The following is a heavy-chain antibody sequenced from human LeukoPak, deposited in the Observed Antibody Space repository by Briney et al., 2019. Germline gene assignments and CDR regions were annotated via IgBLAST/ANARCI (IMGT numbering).Heavy chain of an antibody. V-gene: IGHV4-34*01. CDR1: GGSFSGYY. Sequence: SETLSLTCAVYGGSFSGYYWSWIRQPPGKGLEWIGEINHSGSTNYNPSLKSRVTISVDTSKNQFSLKLSSVTAADTAVYYCARGYYYDSSGQFDYWGQGTLVTVSS. D-gene: IGHD3-22*01. J-gene: IGHJ4*02. CDR2: INHSGST. CDR3: ARGYYYDSSGQFDY.